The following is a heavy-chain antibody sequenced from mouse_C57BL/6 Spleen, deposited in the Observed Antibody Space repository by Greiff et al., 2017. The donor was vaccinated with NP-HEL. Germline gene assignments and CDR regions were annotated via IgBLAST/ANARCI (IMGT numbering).Heavy chain of an antibody. D-gene: IGHD1-1*01. CDR1: GYSFTDYN. Sequence: VQLQQSGPELVKPGASVKISCKASGYSFTDYNMNWVKQSNGKSLEWIGVINPNYGTTSYNQKFKGKATLTVDQSSSTAYMQLNSLTSEDSAVYYWARSTTVVARDYALDYWGQGTSVTASS. CDR2: INPNYGTT. CDR3: ARSTTVVARDYALDY. J-gene: IGHJ4*01. V-gene: IGHV1-39*01.